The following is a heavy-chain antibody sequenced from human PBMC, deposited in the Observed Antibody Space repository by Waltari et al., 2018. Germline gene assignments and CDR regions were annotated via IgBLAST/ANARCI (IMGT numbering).Heavy chain of an antibody. CDR3: ARAERRTTRYYYYMDV. J-gene: IGHJ6*03. CDR2: IYTSGST. D-gene: IGHD1-7*01. CDR1: GGSISSYY. Sequence: QVQLQESGPGLVKPSETLSLTCTVSGGSISSYYWSWIRQPAGKGLEWIGRIYTSGSTNYNPSRKSRVTMSVDTSKNQFSLKLSSVTAADTAVYYCARAERRTTRYYYYMDVWGKGTTVTVSS. V-gene: IGHV4-4*07.